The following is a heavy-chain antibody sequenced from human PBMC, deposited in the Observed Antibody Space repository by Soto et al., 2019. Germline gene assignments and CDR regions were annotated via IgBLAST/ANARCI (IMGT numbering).Heavy chain of an antibody. V-gene: IGHV1-69*08. CDR3: AGDTDSHYNDSDASSYA. Sequence: QVQLVQSGAEVKKPGSSVKVSCKASGGTFSTYTITWVRQAPGQGLEWMGRIIPIIGIINYAQKFQGRVTIAADKFTGTAYMELTRVRSDVTAVYYCAGDTDSHYNDSDASSYAWGQGTLVTVSS. J-gene: IGHJ5*02. CDR1: GGTFSTYT. CDR2: IIPIIGII. D-gene: IGHD3-22*01.